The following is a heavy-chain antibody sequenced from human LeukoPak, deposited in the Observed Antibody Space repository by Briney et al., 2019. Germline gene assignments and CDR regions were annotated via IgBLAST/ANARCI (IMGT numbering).Heavy chain of an antibody. Sequence: GASVKVSCKASRGTFSSYAISWVRQAPGQGLEWMGGIIPIFGTASYAQKFQGRVTITADKSTSTAYMELSSLRSEDTAVYYCARDGDCSGGSCPLDYWGQGTLVTVSS. V-gene: IGHV1-69*06. J-gene: IGHJ4*02. CDR3: ARDGDCSGGSCPLDY. CDR2: IIPIFGTA. CDR1: RGTFSSYA. D-gene: IGHD2-15*01.